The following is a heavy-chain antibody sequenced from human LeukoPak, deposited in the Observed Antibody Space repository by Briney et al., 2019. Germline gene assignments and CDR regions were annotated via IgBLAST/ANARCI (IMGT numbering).Heavy chain of an antibody. CDR2: IYTSGST. CDR1: GGSISSGSYY. D-gene: IGHD3-3*01. CDR3: AREKNDFWSGYRSTSTPFDP. J-gene: IGHJ5*02. Sequence: SQTLSLTCTVSGGSISSGSYYWRWIRQPAGKGLEWIGRIYTSGSTNYNPSLKSRVTISVDTSKNQFSLKLSSVTAADTAVYYCAREKNDFWSGYRSTSTPFDPWGQGTLVTVSS. V-gene: IGHV4-61*02.